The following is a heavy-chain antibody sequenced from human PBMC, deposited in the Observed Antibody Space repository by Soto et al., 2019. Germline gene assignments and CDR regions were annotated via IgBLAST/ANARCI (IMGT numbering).Heavy chain of an antibody. CDR3: AREMGRYYSDY. J-gene: IGHJ4*02. V-gene: IGHV4-31*03. Sequence: QVQLQESGPGLVKPSQTLSLTCTVSTASLSSGNYYWIWIRQHSGKGLEWIGYIYYSGSTYYNPSLKSRVTISVDTSMNQFSLKLSSVTAADTAMYYCAREMGRYYSDYWGQGTLVTVSS. CDR1: TASLSSGNYY. CDR2: IYYSGST. D-gene: IGHD1-26*01.